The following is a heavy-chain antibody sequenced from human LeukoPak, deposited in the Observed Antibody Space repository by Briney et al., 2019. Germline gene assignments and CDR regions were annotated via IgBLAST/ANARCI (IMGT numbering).Heavy chain of an antibody. Sequence: GGSLRLSCAASGLTFSNYAMTWVRQAPGKGLEWVSGISGSGGATDYANSVKGRFTISSDNSKNTLYLEVNSLRAEDTAVYYCATWIAYCVSTTCYHDYWGQGALVTVSS. CDR3: ATWIAYCVSTTCYHDY. D-gene: IGHD2/OR15-2a*01. CDR1: GLTFSNYA. V-gene: IGHV3-23*01. CDR2: ISGSGGAT. J-gene: IGHJ4*02.